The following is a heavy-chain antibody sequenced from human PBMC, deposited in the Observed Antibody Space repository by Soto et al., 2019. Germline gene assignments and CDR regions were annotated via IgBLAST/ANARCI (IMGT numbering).Heavy chain of an antibody. Sequence: ASVKVSCKASGYTFTSCAMHWVRQAPGQRLEWIGWINAGNGDTNYSQKFQGRVTITRDTSASTVYMELSSLRSEDTAVYYCARGSSGSYLIDYWGQGTLVTVSS. CDR3: ARGSSGSYLIDY. D-gene: IGHD1-26*01. CDR2: INAGNGDT. V-gene: IGHV1-3*01. CDR1: GYTFTSCA. J-gene: IGHJ4*02.